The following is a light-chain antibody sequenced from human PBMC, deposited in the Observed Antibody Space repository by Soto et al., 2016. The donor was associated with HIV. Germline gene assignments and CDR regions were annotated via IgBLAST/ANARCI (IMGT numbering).Light chain of an antibody. CDR2: DDS. V-gene: IGLV3-21*03. J-gene: IGLJ2*01. CDR1: NIGSKS. Sequence: SYELTQPPSVSVAPGKTASITCGGDNIGSKSVHWYQQKPGQAPVPVVYDDSDRPSGIPERFSGSNSGNTATLTISRVEAGDEADYYCQVWDRSSDHVVFGGGTKLTVL. CDR3: QVWDRSSDHVV.